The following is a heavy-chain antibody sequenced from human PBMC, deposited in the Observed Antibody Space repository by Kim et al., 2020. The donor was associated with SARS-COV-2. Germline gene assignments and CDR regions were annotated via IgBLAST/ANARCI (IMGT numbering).Heavy chain of an antibody. V-gene: IGHV4-30-2*05. D-gene: IGHD4-17*01. Sequence: PSLKSRVTISVDPSKNQFSLKLSSVTAADTAVYYCARGTVTTIRSDAFDIWGQGTMVTVSS. J-gene: IGHJ3*02. CDR3: ARGTVTTIRSDAFDI.